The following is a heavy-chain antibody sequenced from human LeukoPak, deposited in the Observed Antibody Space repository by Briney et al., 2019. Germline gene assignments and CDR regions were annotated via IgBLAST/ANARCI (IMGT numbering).Heavy chain of an antibody. CDR3: ARVHYGDYGLWWFDP. J-gene: IGHJ5*02. D-gene: IGHD4-17*01. CDR1: GFTVSSNY. Sequence: GGSLRLPCAASGFTVSSNYMSWVRQAPGKGLEWVSVIYSGGSTYYADSVKGRFTISRDNSKNTLYLQMNSLRAEDTAVYYCARVHYGDYGLWWFDPWGQGTLVTVSS. V-gene: IGHV3-53*01. CDR2: IYSGGST.